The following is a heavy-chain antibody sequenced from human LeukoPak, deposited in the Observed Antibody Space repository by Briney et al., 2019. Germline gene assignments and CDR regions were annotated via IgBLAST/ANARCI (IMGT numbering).Heavy chain of an antibody. CDR1: GFTFNDYH. CDR2: ISPGGGDI. CDR3: ASGRDIEVAGPGGYFDH. J-gene: IGHJ4*02. D-gene: IGHD6-19*01. Sequence: GGSLRLSCAASGFTFNDYHMNWIRQAPGKGLEWISYISPGGGDIYFADSVKGRFTLSRDNAKNSLYLQVSSLTAEDAAVYYCASGRDIEVAGPGGYFDHWGQGTLVTVSS. V-gene: IGHV3-11*01.